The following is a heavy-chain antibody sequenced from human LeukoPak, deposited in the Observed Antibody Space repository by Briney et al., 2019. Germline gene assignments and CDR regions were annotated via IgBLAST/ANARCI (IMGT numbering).Heavy chain of an antibody. J-gene: IGHJ4*02. CDR3: ANFGSPSRIAARTYFDY. CDR2: IYYSGST. D-gene: IGHD6-6*01. V-gene: IGHV4-59*01. CDR1: GGSISSYY. Sequence: YPSETLSLTCTVSGGSISSYYWSWIRQPPGKGLEWIGYIYYSGSTNYNPSLKSRVTISVDTSKNQFSLKLSSVTAADTAVYYCANFGSPSRIAARTYFDYWGQGTLVTVSS.